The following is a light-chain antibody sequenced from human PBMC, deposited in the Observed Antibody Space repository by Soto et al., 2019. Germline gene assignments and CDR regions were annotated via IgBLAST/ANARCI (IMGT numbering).Light chain of an antibody. CDR3: QQPISFPIT. V-gene: IGKV1D-12*01. J-gene: IGKJ5*01. CDR2: AAS. CDR1: QDLTSW. Sequence: DIQMTQSPSSVSASVGDKVTITCRASQDLTSWLAWYQQKPGKAPKLLISAASSLQSGVPSRFSGRGSGTDFTLTIRSLQPEDFATYYCQQPISFPITFGQGTRLEIK.